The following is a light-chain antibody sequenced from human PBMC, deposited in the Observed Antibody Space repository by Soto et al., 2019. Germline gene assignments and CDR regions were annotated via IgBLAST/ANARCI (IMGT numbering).Light chain of an antibody. CDR3: QQYNTYSSLT. CDR2: DAS. V-gene: IGKV1-5*01. J-gene: IGKJ4*01. Sequence: DIQMTQSPSTLSASVGDRVTITCRASQSISSWLAWYQQKLGRAPRLLIYDASSLESGVPSRFSGSGYGTEFTLTISSLQPDDFATYYCQQYNTYSSLTFGGRSMVDVK. CDR1: QSISSW.